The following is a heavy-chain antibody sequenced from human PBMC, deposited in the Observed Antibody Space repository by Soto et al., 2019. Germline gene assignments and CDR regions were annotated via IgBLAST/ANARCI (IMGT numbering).Heavy chain of an antibody. CDR3: ARDRNPDYYDSSGYYYGPFDY. CDR1: GGTFSSYA. Sequence: VASVKVSCKASGGTFSSYAISWVRQAPGQGLEWMGGIIPIFGTANYAQKFQGRVTITADESTSTAYMELSSLRSEDTAVYYCARDRNPDYYDSSGYYYGPFDYWGQGTLVTVSS. CDR2: IIPIFGTA. V-gene: IGHV1-69*13. J-gene: IGHJ4*02. D-gene: IGHD3-22*01.